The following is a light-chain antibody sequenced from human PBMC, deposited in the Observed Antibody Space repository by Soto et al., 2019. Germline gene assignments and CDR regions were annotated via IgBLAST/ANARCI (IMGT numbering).Light chain of an antibody. Sequence: EIVMTQSPATRYVSPGERATLSCRASQSVNSDYLAWYQQKPGQAPRLIIYGASTRANGIPARFSGSGSGTELTLTISSLQSEDFAVYYCQQRGDWPTITFGQGTRLEIK. J-gene: IGKJ5*01. CDR1: QSVNSD. CDR3: QQRGDWPTIT. V-gene: IGKV3-15*01. CDR2: GAS.